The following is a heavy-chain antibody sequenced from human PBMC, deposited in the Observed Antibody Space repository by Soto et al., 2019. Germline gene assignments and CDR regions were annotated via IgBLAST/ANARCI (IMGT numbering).Heavy chain of an antibody. Sequence: QVHLVQSGAEVKNPGASVKVSCKASGYSFTRYGIGWARQAPGQGLEWMGWINAYNGNTNYAQNLQGRLTLTTDTXXXXXXXXXXXXXXXXXXXXXXXXXXXXXXPSPQDVWGQGTTVTVSS. CDR3: XXXXXXXXPSPQDV. J-gene: IGHJ6*02. D-gene: IGHD2-2*01. CDR1: GYSFTRYG. V-gene: IGHV1-18*01. CDR2: INAYNGNT.